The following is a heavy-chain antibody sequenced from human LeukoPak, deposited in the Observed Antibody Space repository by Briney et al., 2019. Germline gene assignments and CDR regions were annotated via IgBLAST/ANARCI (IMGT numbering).Heavy chain of an antibody. D-gene: IGHD5-24*01. CDR3: ATPERRDGYKFDY. V-gene: IGHV1-24*01. Sequence: ASVKVSCKVSGYTLTELSMHWVRQAPGKGLEWMGDFDPEDGETIYAQKFQGRVTMTEDTSTDTAYMELSSLRSEDTAVYYCATPERRDGYKFDYWGQGTLSPSPQ. CDR1: GYTLTELS. J-gene: IGHJ4*02. CDR2: FDPEDGET.